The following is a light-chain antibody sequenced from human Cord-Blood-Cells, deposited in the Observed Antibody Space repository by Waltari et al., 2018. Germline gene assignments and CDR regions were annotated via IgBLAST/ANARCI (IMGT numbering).Light chain of an antibody. CDR1: SRYVGGYNY. J-gene: IGLJ1*01. CDR3: SSYTSSSTLYV. Sequence: QSALTQPTSVSGSPGQSITISCTGTSRYVGGYNYFPRYPPHPGKAPKPMIYDVSNRPSGGSNRFSGSKSGDTASLTISGVQAEDEADYYCSSYTSSSTLYVFGAGTKVTVL. CDR2: DVS. V-gene: IGLV2-14*03.